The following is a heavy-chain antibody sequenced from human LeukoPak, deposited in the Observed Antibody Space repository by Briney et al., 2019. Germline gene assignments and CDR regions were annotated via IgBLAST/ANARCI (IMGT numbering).Heavy chain of an antibody. CDR1: GFTVSSNY. Sequence: PGGSLRLSCAASGFTVSSNYMSWVRQAPGKGLEWVSVIYSGGSTYYADSVKGRLTISRDNSKNTLYLQMNSLRAEDTAVYYCARGLSCGGDCYPGMDVWGQGTTVTVSS. D-gene: IGHD2-21*02. J-gene: IGHJ6*02. CDR3: ARGLSCGGDCYPGMDV. CDR2: IYSGGST. V-gene: IGHV3-66*01.